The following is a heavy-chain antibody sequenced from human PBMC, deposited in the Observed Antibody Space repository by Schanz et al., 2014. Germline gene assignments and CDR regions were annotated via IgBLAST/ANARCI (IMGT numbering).Heavy chain of an antibody. CDR1: GFTFSSYG. CDR2: IWYDGSNK. J-gene: IGHJ5*02. CDR3: AKAADWPVTRFDP. D-gene: IGHD3-9*01. V-gene: IGHV3-33*06. Sequence: QVQLVESGGGVVQPGRSLRLSCAASGFTFSSYGMHWVRQAPGKGLEWVAVIWYDGSNKYYADSVKGRFTISSDSSKNTLYLQMSSLRADDTAVYYCAKAADWPVTRFDPWGQGTLVTVSS.